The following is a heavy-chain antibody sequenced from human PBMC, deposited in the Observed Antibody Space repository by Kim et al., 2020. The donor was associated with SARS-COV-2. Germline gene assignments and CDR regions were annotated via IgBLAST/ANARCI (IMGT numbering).Heavy chain of an antibody. J-gene: IGHJ3*02. V-gene: IGHV3-48*03. D-gene: IGHD1-26*01. CDR3: ARDMWELDAFDI. Sequence: YSADSVKGRFPISRDNAKNSLYLQMNSLRAEDTAVYYCARDMWELDAFDIWGQGTMVTVSS.